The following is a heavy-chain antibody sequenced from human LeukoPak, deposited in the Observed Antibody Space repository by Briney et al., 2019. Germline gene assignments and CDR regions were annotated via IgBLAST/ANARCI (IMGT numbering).Heavy chain of an antibody. Sequence: SETLSLTCTVSGGSISSYYWSWIRQPAGKGLEGIGRIYTSGSTHYNPSRKSRVTMSVDPSKNQFSLNLSSVTAADTAVYYCASAGGGYDFWSGYRRQDWFDPWGQGTLVTVSS. CDR2: IYTSGST. D-gene: IGHD3-3*01. CDR3: ASAGGGYDFWSGYRRQDWFDP. J-gene: IGHJ5*02. V-gene: IGHV4-4*07. CDR1: GGSISSYY.